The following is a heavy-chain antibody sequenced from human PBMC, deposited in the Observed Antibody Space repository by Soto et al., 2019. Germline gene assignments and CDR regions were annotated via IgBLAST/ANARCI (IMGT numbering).Heavy chain of an antibody. CDR3: AKPTGYSSSWYFDY. CDR1: GFTVSSNY. J-gene: IGHJ4*02. V-gene: IGHV3-53*01. CDR2: IYSGGST. D-gene: IGHD6-13*01. Sequence: GGSLRLSCAASGFTVSSNYMSWVRQAPGKGLEWVSVIYSGGSTYYADSVKGRFTISRDNSKNTLYLQMNSLRAEDTAVYYCAKPTGYSSSWYFDYWGQGTLVTVSS.